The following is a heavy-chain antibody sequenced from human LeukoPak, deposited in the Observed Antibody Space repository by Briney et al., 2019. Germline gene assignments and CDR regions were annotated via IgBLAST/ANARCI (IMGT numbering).Heavy chain of an antibody. Sequence: GGSLRLSCAASEFTFCYYSMNWVRQVPGKGLEWVANIKEDGSEKYYVDSVRGRFTISRDNAKKSVYLQMNSLRAEDTAVYYCARDSLKQRRSMDVWGQGTTVTVSS. CDR2: IKEDGSEK. J-gene: IGHJ6*02. V-gene: IGHV3-7*03. CDR3: ARDSLKQRRSMDV. CDR1: EFTFCYYS.